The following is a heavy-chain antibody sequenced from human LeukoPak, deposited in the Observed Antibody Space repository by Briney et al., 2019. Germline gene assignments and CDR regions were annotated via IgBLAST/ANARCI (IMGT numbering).Heavy chain of an antibody. J-gene: IGHJ4*02. CDR3: VKAILFGSVSYYAD. CDR2: VSSDGGST. D-gene: IGHD3-22*01. V-gene: IGHV3-64D*09. CDR1: GFTFSNYA. Sequence: GGSLRLSCAASGFTFSNYAMNWVRQAPGKGLEYVSAVSSDGGSTYYADSVRGRFTISRDNSKNTLSLEMGSLRAEDTAVYYCVKAILFGSVSYYADWGQGTLVTVSS.